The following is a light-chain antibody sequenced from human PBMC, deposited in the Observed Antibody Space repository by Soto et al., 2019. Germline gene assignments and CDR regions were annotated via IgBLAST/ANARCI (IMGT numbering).Light chain of an antibody. CDR3: QTWGTGVV. CDR1: SGHSSYA. J-gene: IGLJ2*01. Sequence: QYVLTQSPSASASLGASVKLTCTLSSGHSSYAIAWHQQQPEKGPRYLMKLNSDGSHSKGDGIPDRFSGSSSGAERYLTISCLPSEDEADYFRQTWGTGVVFGGGTQLAVL. V-gene: IGLV4-69*01. CDR2: LNSDGSH.